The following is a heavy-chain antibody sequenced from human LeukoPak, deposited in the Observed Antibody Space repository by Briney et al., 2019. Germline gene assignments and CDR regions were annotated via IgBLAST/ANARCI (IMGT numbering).Heavy chain of an antibody. Sequence: GGSLRLSCAASGFTFSDYYMSWIRQAPGKGLEWVSYISSSGSTIYYADSVKGRFTISRDNAKNSLYLQMNSLRAEDTAVYYCARDVATYYDILTGYDYWGQGTLVTVSS. CDR2: ISSSGSTI. V-gene: IGHV3-11*01. J-gene: IGHJ4*02. CDR1: GFTFSDYY. CDR3: ARDVATYYDILTGYDY. D-gene: IGHD3-9*01.